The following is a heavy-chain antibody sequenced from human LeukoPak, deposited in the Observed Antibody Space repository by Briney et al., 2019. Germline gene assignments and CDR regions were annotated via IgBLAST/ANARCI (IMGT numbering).Heavy chain of an antibody. CDR1: GFTFSSYW. V-gene: IGHV3-7*01. Sequence: PGGSLRLSCAASGFTFSSYWMSWVRQAPGKGLEWVANIKQDGSEKYYVDSVKGRFTISRDNAKNSLYLQMNSLRAEDTAVYYCARDPTAMITPRFGYWGQGTLVTVSS. CDR3: ARDPTAMITPRFGY. D-gene: IGHD5-18*01. J-gene: IGHJ4*02. CDR2: IKQDGSEK.